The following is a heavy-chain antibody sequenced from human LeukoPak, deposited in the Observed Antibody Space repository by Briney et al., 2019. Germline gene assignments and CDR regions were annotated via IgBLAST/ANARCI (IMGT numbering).Heavy chain of an antibody. Sequence: KPSETLSLTCTVSGGSISSYYWSWIRQPPGKGLEWIGYIYYSGSTNYNPSLKSRVTISVDTSKNQFSLKLSSVTAADTAVYYCARVGDDSSTLTSLAFASENYYMDVWGKGTTVTISS. CDR2: IYYSGST. J-gene: IGHJ6*03. D-gene: IGHD6-13*01. V-gene: IGHV4-59*01. CDR1: GGSISSYY. CDR3: ARVGDDSSTLTSLAFASENYYMDV.